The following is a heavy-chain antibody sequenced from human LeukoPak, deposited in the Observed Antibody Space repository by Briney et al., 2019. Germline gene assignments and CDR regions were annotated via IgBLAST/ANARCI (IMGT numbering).Heavy chain of an antibody. J-gene: IGHJ4*02. CDR3: ARVSGDYRLDY. CDR1: GYSISSGYY. Sequence: PSETLCLTCTVSGYSISSGYYWGWIRQPPGKGLEWIGSIYHSGSTYYNPSLKSRVTISVDTSKNQFSLKLSAVTAADTAVYYCARVSGDYRLDYWGQGTLVSVSS. V-gene: IGHV4-38-2*02. D-gene: IGHD2-21*02. CDR2: IYHSGST.